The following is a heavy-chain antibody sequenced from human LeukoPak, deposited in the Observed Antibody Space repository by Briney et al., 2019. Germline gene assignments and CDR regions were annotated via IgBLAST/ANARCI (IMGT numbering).Heavy chain of an antibody. CDR1: GGSISSGGYY. V-gene: IGHV4-31*03. CDR2: IYYSGST. D-gene: IGHD4-23*01. Sequence: SQTLSLTCTVSGGSISSGGYYWSWIRQHPGKGLERIGYIYYSGSTYYNPSLKSRVTISVDTSKNQFSLKLSSVTAADTAVYYCARGNGGNSVDYWGQGTLVTVSS. J-gene: IGHJ4*02. CDR3: ARGNGGNSVDY.